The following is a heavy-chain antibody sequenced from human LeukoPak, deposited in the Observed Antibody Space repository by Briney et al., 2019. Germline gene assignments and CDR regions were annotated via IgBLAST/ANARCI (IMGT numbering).Heavy chain of an antibody. V-gene: IGHV1-2*04. CDR2: INPNSGGT. D-gene: IGHD4-17*01. CDR1: GYTFTGYY. Sequence: ASVKVSCKASGYTFTGYYMHWVRQAPGQGLEWMGWINPNSGGTNYAQKFQGWVTMTRDTSISTAYMELSRLRSDDTAVYYCARGPPSPTVTTSWDFDSWGQGTLVTVSS. J-gene: IGHJ4*02. CDR3: ARGPPSPTVTTSWDFDS.